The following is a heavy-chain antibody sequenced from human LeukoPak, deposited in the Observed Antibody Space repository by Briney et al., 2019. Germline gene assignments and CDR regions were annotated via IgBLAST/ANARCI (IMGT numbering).Heavy chain of an antibody. Sequence: SETLSLTCAVSGGSISSSNWWSWVRQPPGKGLEWIGEIYHSGSTNYNPSLKSRVTISVDTSKNQFSLKLSSVTAADTAVYYCARDHPYYDILTGYSNSYFDYWGQGTLVTVSS. D-gene: IGHD3-9*01. CDR1: GGSISSSNW. CDR3: ARDHPYYDILTGYSNSYFDY. J-gene: IGHJ4*02. CDR2: IYHSGST. V-gene: IGHV4-4*02.